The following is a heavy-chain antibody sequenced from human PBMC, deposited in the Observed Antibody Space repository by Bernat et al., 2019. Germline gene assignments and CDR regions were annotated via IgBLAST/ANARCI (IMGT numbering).Heavy chain of an antibody. CDR2: IWYDGSNK. Sequence: QVQLVESGGGVVQPGRSLRLSCAASGFTFSSYGMHWVRQAPGKGLEWVAVIWYDGSNKYYADSVKGRFTISRDNSKNTLYLQMNSLRAEDTAVYYCALDSSSSDCFDYWGQGTLVTVSS. J-gene: IGHJ4*02. CDR3: ALDSSSSDCFDY. V-gene: IGHV3-33*01. D-gene: IGHD6-6*01. CDR1: GFTFSSYG.